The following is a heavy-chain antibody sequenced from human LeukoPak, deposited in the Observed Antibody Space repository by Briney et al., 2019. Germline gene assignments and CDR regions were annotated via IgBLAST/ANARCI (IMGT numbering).Heavy chain of an antibody. D-gene: IGHD2-15*01. CDR3: AREDCSGGSCYPNYYYGMDV. Sequence: PSETLSLTRTVSGGSISSGDYYWSWIRQPPGKGLEWIGYIYYSGSTYYNPSLKSRVTISVDTSKNQFSLKLSSVTAADTAVYYCAREDCSGGSCYPNYYYGMDVWGQGTTVTVSS. J-gene: IGHJ6*02. CDR2: IYYSGST. CDR1: GGSISSGDYY. V-gene: IGHV4-30-4*01.